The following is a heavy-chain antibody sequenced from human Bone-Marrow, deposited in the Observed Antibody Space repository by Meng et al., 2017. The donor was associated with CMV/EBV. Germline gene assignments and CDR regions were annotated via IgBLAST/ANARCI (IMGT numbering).Heavy chain of an antibody. CDR3: AHKSVGAPLLDY. J-gene: IGHJ4*02. Sequence: SGPTLVKPTQTLTLTCTSSGLSLTTTGVGVGCIRQPPGEALEGLALIYWNDDKRYSPSLKSRLTITKDASKNQVVLTMTNVDPVDTATYYCAHKSVGAPLLDYWGQGTLVTVSS. V-gene: IGHV2-5*01. D-gene: IGHD3-10*01. CDR1: GLSLTTTGVG. CDR2: IYWNDDK.